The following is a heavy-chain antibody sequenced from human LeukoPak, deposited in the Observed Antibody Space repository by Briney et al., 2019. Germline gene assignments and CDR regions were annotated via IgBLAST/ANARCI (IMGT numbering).Heavy chain of an antibody. CDR1: GGSISTYH. Sequence: SETLPLPLAVSGGSISTYHLSWIRQPPGKGLEWIGYISYSGSTNYNPSLKSRVTISVDTSKSQFSLKLSSVTAADTAVYYCARHLDDYGSGSYESWGPGMLATVSS. J-gene: IGHJ4*02. CDR2: ISYSGST. D-gene: IGHD3-10*01. CDR3: ARHLDDYGSGSYES. V-gene: IGHV4-59*08.